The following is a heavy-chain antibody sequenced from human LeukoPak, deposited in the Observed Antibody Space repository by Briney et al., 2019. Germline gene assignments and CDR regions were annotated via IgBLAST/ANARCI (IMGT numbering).Heavy chain of an antibody. CDR1: GFTFSSYS. V-gene: IGHV3-48*01. CDR3: ARGPYYDILTVLDY. J-gene: IGHJ4*02. CDR2: ISRSSSTI. Sequence: GGSLRLSCAASGFTFSSYSMNWVRQAPGKGLEWVSYISRSSSTIYYADSVKGRFTISRDNAKNSLYLQMNSLRAEDTAVYYCARGPYYDILTVLDYWGQGTLVTVS. D-gene: IGHD3-9*01.